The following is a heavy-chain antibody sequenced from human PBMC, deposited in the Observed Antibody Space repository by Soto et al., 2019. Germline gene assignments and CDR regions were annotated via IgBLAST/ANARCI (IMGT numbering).Heavy chain of an antibody. CDR3: AKGAYYYDSSGYFDAFDI. V-gene: IGHV3-23*01. J-gene: IGHJ3*02. CDR1: GFTFSSYA. Sequence: EVQLLESGGGLVQPGGSLRLSCAASGFTFSSYAMSWVRQAPGKGLEWVSAISGSGGSTYYADSVKGRFTISRDNSKNTLYLQMNSLRAEDTAVYYCAKGAYYYDSSGYFDAFDIWGQGTMVTVSS. CDR2: ISGSGGST. D-gene: IGHD3-22*01.